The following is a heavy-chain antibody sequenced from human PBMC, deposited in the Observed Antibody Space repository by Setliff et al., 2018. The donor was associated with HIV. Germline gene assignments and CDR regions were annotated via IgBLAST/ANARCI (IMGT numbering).Heavy chain of an antibody. Sequence: ASVKVSCKASGYTFTGYYMHWVRQAPGQGLEWMGWINPNSGGTNYAQKFQGRVTMTRDTSISTAYMELSRLRSDDTAVYYCARDSYYDSSGYRGGGPGGYYYYGMDVWGQGTTVTAP. CDR2: INPNSGGT. CDR3: ARDSYYDSSGYRGGGPGGYYYYGMDV. CDR1: GYTFTGYY. V-gene: IGHV1-2*02. J-gene: IGHJ6*02. D-gene: IGHD3-22*01.